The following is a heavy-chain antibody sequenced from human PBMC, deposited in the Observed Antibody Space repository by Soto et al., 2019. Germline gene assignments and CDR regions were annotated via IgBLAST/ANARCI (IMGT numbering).Heavy chain of an antibody. CDR1: GYNFTSYC. CDR3: ARAETVYVFLSGSWDYLHY. V-gene: IGHV1-46*01. CDR2: IDPNGGNT. D-gene: IGHD3-3*01. J-gene: IGHJ4*02. Sequence: GASVKVSCKASGYNFTSYCMHWVRQATGQGLEWMGIIDPNGGNTSYAQKFQGRVTMTRNTSISTAYMDLSSLRSEDTAVYYCARAETVYVFLSGSWDYLHYRHPGPLVPVSS.